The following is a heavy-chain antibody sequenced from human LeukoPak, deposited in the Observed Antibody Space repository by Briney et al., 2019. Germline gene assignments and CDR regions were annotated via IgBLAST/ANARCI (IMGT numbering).Heavy chain of an antibody. CDR3: AKDGAHYDILTGYSDWFDP. CDR1: GFTFISYA. CDR2: ISGSGGST. J-gene: IGHJ5*02. Sequence: LSGGSLRLSCAASGFTFISYAMSWVRQAPGKGLEGVSAISGSGGSTYYADSVKGRFTISRDNSKNTLYLQMNSLRAGDTAVYYCAKDGAHYDILTGYSDWFDPWGQGTLVTVSS. V-gene: IGHV3-23*01. D-gene: IGHD3-9*01.